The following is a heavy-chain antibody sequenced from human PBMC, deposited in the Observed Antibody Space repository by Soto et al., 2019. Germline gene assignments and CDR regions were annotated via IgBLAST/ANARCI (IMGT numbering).Heavy chain of an antibody. V-gene: IGHV3-53*01. Sequence: RWSLRLSCAVSGLTVSRSQMSWVRQGPGKGLQWVSVRYSAGSTYYAYAVKGRFTISRAIAENKKLFELNGWTVDDAAADEYGKARKPEYSSSIFFDYWGRGTAVTVSS. CDR2: RYSAGST. CDR1: GLTVSRSQ. CDR3: GKARKPEYSSSIFFDY. D-gene: IGHD6-6*01. J-gene: IGHJ4*01.